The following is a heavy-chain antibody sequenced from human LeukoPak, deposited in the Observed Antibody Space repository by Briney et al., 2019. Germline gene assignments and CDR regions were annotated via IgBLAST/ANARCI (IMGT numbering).Heavy chain of an antibody. CDR3: ARRYGSGSYYHYPFDY. Sequence: PSETLSLTCTVSGGSISSSIYYWGWIRQPPGKGLEWIGSIYYSGSTYYNPSLKSRVTISVDTSKNQISLKLSSVTAADTAVYYCARRYGSGSYYHYPFDYWGQGTLVTVSS. V-gene: IGHV4-39*01. CDR2: IYYSGST. D-gene: IGHD3-10*01. CDR1: GGSISSSIYY. J-gene: IGHJ4*02.